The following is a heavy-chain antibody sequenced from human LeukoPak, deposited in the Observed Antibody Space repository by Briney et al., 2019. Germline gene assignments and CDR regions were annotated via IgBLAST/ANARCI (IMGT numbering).Heavy chain of an antibody. CDR3: AKAAAITIFGVVIVNFDY. Sequence: PGASLRCSGAGSGFTCSSYAMSWVRQGPGKGLEGVSAISGSGGSTYYADSVKGRFTISRDNSKHTLYLQMNSLRAEDTAVYYCAKAAAITIFGVVIVNFDYWGQGTLVTVSS. V-gene: IGHV3-23*01. J-gene: IGHJ4*02. CDR1: GFTCSSYA. CDR2: ISGSGGST. D-gene: IGHD3-3*01.